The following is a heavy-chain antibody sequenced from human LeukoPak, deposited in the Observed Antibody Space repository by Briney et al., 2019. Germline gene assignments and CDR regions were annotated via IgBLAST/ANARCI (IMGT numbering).Heavy chain of an antibody. J-gene: IGHJ4*02. CDR2: IIPILGIA. D-gene: IGHD3-9*01. CDR3: ARGLRYFDWLLAFDY. V-gene: IGHV1-69*04. CDR1: GGTFSGYA. Sequence: SVKVSCKASGGTFSGYAISWVRQAPGQGLEWMGRIIPILGIANYAQKFQGRVTITADKSTSTAYMELSSLRSEDTAVYYCARGLRYFDWLLAFDYWGQGTLVTVSS.